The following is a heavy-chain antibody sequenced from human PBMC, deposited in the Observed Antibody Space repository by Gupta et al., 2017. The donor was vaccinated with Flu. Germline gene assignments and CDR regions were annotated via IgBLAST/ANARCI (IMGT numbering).Heavy chain of an antibody. J-gene: IGHJ4*02. Sequence: QVQLVQSGAEVKKPGSSVKVSCKASGVTFSSYAINWVRPAPGQGLEWMGGIIPGFGPTNYAQKFQGRVTITADESTSTAYMELSSLRSEDTAVYYCARKGGGHCSGGTCYSFDYWGQGTLVTVSS. CDR2: IIPGFGPT. D-gene: IGHD2-15*01. CDR1: GVTFSSYA. V-gene: IGHV1-69*01. CDR3: ARKGGGHCSGGTCYSFDY.